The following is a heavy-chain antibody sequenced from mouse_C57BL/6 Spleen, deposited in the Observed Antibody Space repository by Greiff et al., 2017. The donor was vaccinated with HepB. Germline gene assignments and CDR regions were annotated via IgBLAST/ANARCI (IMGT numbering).Heavy chain of an antibody. V-gene: IGHV1-81*01. CDR3: ARENYGYDEGYYFDY. Sequence: VQLQQSGAELARPGASVKLSCKASGYTFTSYGISWVKQRTGQGLEWIGEIYPRSGNTYYNEKFKGKATLTADKSSSTAYMELRSLTSEDSAVYFCARENYGYDEGYYFDYWGQGTTLTVSS. D-gene: IGHD2-2*01. J-gene: IGHJ2*01. CDR2: IYPRSGNT. CDR1: GYTFTSYG.